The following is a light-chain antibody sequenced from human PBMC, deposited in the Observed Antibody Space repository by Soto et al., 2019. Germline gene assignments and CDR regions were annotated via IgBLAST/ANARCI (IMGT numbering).Light chain of an antibody. V-gene: IGLV2-8*01. J-gene: IGLJ2*01. CDR2: DVS. CDR1: ISDVGSYNY. CDR3: SSYAGSNNLV. Sequence: QSALTQPASVSGSPGQSITISCTGTISDVGSYNYVSWYQQYPGKAPKLMIYDVSTRPSGVPDRFSGSKSGNTASLTVSGLQAEDEADYYCSSYAGSNNLVFGAGTKVTVL.